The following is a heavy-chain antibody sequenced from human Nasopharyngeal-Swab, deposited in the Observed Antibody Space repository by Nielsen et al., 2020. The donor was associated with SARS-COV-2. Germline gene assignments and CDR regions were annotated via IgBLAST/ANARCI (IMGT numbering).Heavy chain of an antibody. V-gene: IGHV3-15*01. CDR3: TTDSSGSGRRVYYYYGMDV. Sequence: GGSLRLSCAASGLTFTSYWMHWVRRTPGKGLEWVGRIKSKTDGGTTDYAAPVKGRFTISRDDSKNTLYLQMNSLKTEDTAVYYCTTDSSGSGRRVYYYYGMDVWGQGTTVTVSS. D-gene: IGHD3-22*01. CDR1: GLTFTSYW. J-gene: IGHJ6*02. CDR2: IKSKTDGGTT.